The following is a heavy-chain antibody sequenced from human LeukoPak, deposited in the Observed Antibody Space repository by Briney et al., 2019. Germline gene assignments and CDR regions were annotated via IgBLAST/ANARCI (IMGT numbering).Heavy chain of an antibody. D-gene: IGHD4-17*01. V-gene: IGHV3-48*04. CDR2: ISSSGSTI. CDR3: ARSRGDYGDYVGAFDI. Sequence: GGSLRLSCAASGFAFSNAWMNWVRQAPGKGLEWVSYISSSGSTIYYADSVKGRFTISRDNAKNSLYLQMNSLRAEDTAVYYCARSRGDYGDYVGAFDIWGQGTMVTVSS. J-gene: IGHJ3*02. CDR1: GFAFSNAW.